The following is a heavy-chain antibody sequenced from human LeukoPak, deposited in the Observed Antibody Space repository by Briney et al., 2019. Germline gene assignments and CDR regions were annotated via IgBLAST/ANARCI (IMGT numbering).Heavy chain of an antibody. V-gene: IGHV3-7*01. J-gene: IGHJ1*01. CDR3: ATYSSRNAREFQS. Sequence: GGSLRLPCEASGFTFSSYWMSWVRQAPGKGLEWVATIRQDGSVNHCVDSVKGRFTVSRDNAWNSLYLQMNSLRAEDTAVYYCATYSSRNAREFQSWGQGTLVTVSS. CDR1: GFTFSSYW. CDR2: IRQDGSVN. D-gene: IGHD2-2*01.